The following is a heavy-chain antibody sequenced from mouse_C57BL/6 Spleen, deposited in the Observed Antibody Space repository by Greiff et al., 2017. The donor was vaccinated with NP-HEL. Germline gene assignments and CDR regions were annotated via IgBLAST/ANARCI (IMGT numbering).Heavy chain of an antibody. D-gene: IGHD2-4*01. J-gene: IGHJ4*01. CDR2: IRNKANGYTT. V-gene: IGHV7-3*01. CDR1: GFTFTDYY. Sequence: EVKLMESGGGLVQPGGSLSLSCAASGFTFTDYYMSWVRQPPGKALEWLGFIRNKANGYTTEYSASVKGRFTISRDNSQSILYLQMNALRAEDSATYYCARPPLRQDAMDYWGQGTSVTVSS. CDR3: ARPPLRQDAMDY.